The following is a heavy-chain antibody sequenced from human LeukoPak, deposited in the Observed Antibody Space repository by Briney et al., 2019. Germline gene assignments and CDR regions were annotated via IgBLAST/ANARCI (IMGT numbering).Heavy chain of an antibody. D-gene: IGHD2-21*02. V-gene: IGHV3-23*01. CDR3: AKLVYCGGDCSPFDY. J-gene: IGHJ4*02. Sequence: GGSLRLSCAASGFTFSSYAMSWVRQAPGKGLEWVSAISGSGGSTHYADSVKGRFTISRDNSKNTLYLQMNSLRADDTAVYYCAKLVYCGGDCSPFDYWGQGTLVTVSS. CDR2: ISGSGGST. CDR1: GFTFSSYA.